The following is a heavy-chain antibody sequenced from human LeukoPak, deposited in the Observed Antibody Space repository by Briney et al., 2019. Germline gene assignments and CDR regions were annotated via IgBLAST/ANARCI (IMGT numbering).Heavy chain of an antibody. J-gene: IGHJ3*01. CDR2: ISAYKGNT. CDR1: GYTFSTYG. Sequence: ASVKVSCKASGYTFSTYGISWVRQAPGQGLEWMGWISAYKGNTYYAQKLQGRVTMTTDTSTSTAYMELRSLRSDDTAIYYCARDLYYYGSGSYYDVFDVWGQGTWSPSLQ. V-gene: IGHV1-18*01. CDR3: ARDLYYYGSGSYYDVFDV. D-gene: IGHD3-10*01.